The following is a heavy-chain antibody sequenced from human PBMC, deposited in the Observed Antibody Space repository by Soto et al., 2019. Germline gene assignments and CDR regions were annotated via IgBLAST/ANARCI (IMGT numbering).Heavy chain of an antibody. J-gene: IGHJ4*02. Sequence: PGGSLRLSCAASGFVFNMYWMHWVRQVPGEGPEWVTRINDDGTRTDYAESAKGRFTISRDNAKDILYLQMNALRVDDTAVYYCIRGPRPSSVGTGAFWGQGTLVTVSS. D-gene: IGHD3-10*01. CDR3: IRGPRPSSVGTGAF. CDR1: GFVFNMYW. V-gene: IGHV3-74*01. CDR2: INDDGTRT.